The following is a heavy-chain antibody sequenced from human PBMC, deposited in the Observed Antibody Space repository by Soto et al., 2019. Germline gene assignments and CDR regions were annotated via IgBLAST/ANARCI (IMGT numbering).Heavy chain of an antibody. Sequence: EVQLVESGGGLVQPGGSLRLSCAASGFTFSSYWMSWVRQAPGKGLEWVATIKQDGSEKYYVDSVKGRFTISRNNSKNSLYLQMNSLRAEDEDVYYCARTITGTTSEGCRSYYYYYGMDVWGQGTTVTVSS. D-gene: IGHD1-7*01. CDR3: ARTITGTTSEGCRSYYYYYGMDV. CDR2: IKQDGSEK. CDR1: GFTFSSYW. V-gene: IGHV3-7*01. J-gene: IGHJ6*02.